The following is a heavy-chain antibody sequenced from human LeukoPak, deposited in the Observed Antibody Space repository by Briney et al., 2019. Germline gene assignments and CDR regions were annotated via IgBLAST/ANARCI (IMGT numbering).Heavy chain of an antibody. CDR2: ISSGGTYV. CDR1: GFTFSTYT. CDR3: VRDCGFHTFDY. Sequence: GGSLRPSCAASGFTFSTYTMNWVRQAPGKGLEWVSCISSGGTYVYYADSVKGRFTISRDNAKNSLYLQMSSLRGDDTAVYYCVRDCGFHTFDYWGQGTLVTVSS. V-gene: IGHV3-21*04. J-gene: IGHJ4*02. D-gene: IGHD2-21*01.